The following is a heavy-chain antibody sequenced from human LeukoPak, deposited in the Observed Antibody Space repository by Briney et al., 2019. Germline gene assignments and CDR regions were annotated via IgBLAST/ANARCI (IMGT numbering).Heavy chain of an antibody. CDR3: ARDLLMVRGVNPGY. CDR1: GYTFTGYY. CDR2: INPNSGGT. D-gene: IGHD3-10*01. Sequence: GASVKASCKASGYTFTGYYMHWVRQAPGQGLEWMGRINPNSGGTNYAQKFQGRVTMTRDTSISTAYMELSRLRSDDTAVYYCARDLLMVRGVNPGYWGQGTLVTVSS. V-gene: IGHV1-2*06. J-gene: IGHJ4*02.